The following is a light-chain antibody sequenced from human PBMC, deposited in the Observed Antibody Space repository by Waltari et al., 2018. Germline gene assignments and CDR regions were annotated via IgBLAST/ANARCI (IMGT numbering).Light chain of an antibody. Sequence: ESVLTQSPGTLSLSPGERATLPCRASQSVRSSYLAWYQQKPGQAPRLLIYGASSRATGIPDRFSGSGSGTDFTLAISRLEPEDFAVYYCQQYGSSSWTFGQGTKVEIK. V-gene: IGKV3-20*01. CDR3: QQYGSSSWT. J-gene: IGKJ1*01. CDR2: GAS. CDR1: QSVRSSY.